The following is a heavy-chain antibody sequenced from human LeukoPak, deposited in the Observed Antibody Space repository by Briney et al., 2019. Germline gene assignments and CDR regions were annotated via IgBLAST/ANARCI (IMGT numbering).Heavy chain of an antibody. CDR3: ARGGYQQTSTFDF. V-gene: IGHV4-39*07. D-gene: IGHD5-18*01. CDR1: GDSISGSPYY. Sequence: PSETLSLTCAVSGDSISGSPYYWVWIRQPPGKGLEWIGGVFYSGTTYYNPSLKSRVTISVDTSKNQFSLQLRSVTAADTAVYYCARGGYQQTSTFDFWGQGTLVTVSS. J-gene: IGHJ4*02. CDR2: VFYSGTT.